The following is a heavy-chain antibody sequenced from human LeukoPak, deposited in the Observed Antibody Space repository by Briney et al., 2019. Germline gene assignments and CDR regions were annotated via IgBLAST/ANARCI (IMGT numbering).Heavy chain of an antibody. CDR1: GFTFSSYS. Sequence: GSLRLSCAASGFTFSSYSMNWVRQAPGKGLEWASYISSSSTTIYYADSVKGRFTISRDNAKNSLYLQMNSLRDEDTAVYYCARVMYSGSYYSVDYWGQGTLVTVSS. D-gene: IGHD1-26*01. CDR3: ARVMYSGSYYSVDY. V-gene: IGHV3-48*02. J-gene: IGHJ4*02. CDR2: ISSSSTTI.